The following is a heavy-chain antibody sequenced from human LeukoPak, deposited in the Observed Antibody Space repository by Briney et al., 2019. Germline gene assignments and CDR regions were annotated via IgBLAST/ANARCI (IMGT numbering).Heavy chain of an antibody. D-gene: IGHD1-26*01. CDR3: STDGGRYRRGDY. Sequence: GGSLRLSCAASGFTFSSYAMSWVRQAPGKGLEWVSGISGSGGSTYYADSVKGRFTISRDNSKNTLYLQMNSLKTEDTAVYYCSTDGGRYRRGDYWGQGTLVTVSS. J-gene: IGHJ4*02. CDR2: ISGSGGST. V-gene: IGHV3-23*01. CDR1: GFTFSSYA.